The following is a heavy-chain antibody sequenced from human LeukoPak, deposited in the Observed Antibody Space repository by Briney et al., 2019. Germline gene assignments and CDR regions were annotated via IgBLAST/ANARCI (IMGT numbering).Heavy chain of an antibody. CDR2: IHSDGSSR. V-gene: IGHV3-74*03. CDR1: GFTFSSYW. J-gene: IGHJ4*02. CDR3: ARDDAAPGIIFDY. D-gene: IGHD6-13*01. Sequence: GGSLRLSCAASGFTFSSYWMHWVRQAPGKGLVWVSRIHSDGSSRKYADSVRGRSTISRDNAKKTLYLQMNSLRAEDTAVYFCARDDAAPGIIFDYWGQGTLVTVSS.